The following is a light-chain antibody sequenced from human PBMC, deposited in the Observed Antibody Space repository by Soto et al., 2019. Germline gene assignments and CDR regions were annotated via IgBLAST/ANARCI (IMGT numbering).Light chain of an antibody. V-gene: IGLV2-14*01. CDR3: SSYTSGRTWV. CDR2: DVS. Sequence: QSALTQPASVSGSPGQSITISCTGTSSDVGGYNYVSWYQQHPGKAPKLMIYDVSNRPSGVSNRFSGSKSGNTASLTISGLQAEDEADYYCSSYTSGRTWVFGGGTKLTVL. CDR1: SSDVGGYNY. J-gene: IGLJ3*02.